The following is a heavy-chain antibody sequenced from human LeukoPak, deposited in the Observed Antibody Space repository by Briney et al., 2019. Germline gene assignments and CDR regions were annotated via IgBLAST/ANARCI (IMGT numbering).Heavy chain of an antibody. CDR2: IYHSGST. Sequence: SSETLSLTCAVSGGSISSSNWWSWVRQPPGKGLEWIGEIYHSGSTNYNPSLKSRVTISVDKSKNQFSLKLSSVTAADTAVYYCARGDEGEIPEDYFDYWGQGTLVTVSS. J-gene: IGHJ4*02. V-gene: IGHV4-4*02. D-gene: IGHD3-16*01. CDR1: GGSISSSNW. CDR3: ARGDEGEIPEDYFDY.